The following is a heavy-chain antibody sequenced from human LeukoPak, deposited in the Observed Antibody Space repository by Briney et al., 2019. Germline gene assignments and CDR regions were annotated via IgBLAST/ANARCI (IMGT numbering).Heavy chain of an antibody. CDR3: ARRRRDGYNYSPYYYYYYMDV. V-gene: IGHV4-34*01. CDR2: INHSGST. Sequence: SETLSLTCAVYGGSFSGYYWSWLRQPPGKGLEWLGEINHSGSTNYNPSLKSRVTISVDTSKNQFSLKLSSVTAADTAVYYCARRRRDGYNYSPYYYYYYMDVWGKGTTVTVSS. CDR1: GGSFSGYY. D-gene: IGHD5-24*01. J-gene: IGHJ6*03.